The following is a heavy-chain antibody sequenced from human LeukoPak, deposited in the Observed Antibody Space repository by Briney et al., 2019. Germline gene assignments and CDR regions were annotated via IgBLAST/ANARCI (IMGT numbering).Heavy chain of an antibody. CDR3: ARVQTSSGWPFDY. CDR2: IYYSGST. Sequence: SETLSLTCAVYGGSFSGYYWSWIRQPPGKGLEWIGYIYYSGSTNYNPSLKSRVTISVDTSKNQFSLKLSSVTAADTAVYYCARVQTSSGWPFDYWGQGTLVTVSS. CDR1: GGSFSGYY. J-gene: IGHJ4*02. V-gene: IGHV4-59*01. D-gene: IGHD6-19*01.